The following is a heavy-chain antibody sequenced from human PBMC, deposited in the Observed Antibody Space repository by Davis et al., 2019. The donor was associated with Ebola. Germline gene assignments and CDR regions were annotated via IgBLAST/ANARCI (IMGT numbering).Heavy chain of an antibody. Sequence: SETLSLTCAVSGDSISSSNWWRWVRQSPGKGLEWIGEVYHSGSTNYNPSLKSRVTISVDKSKNQFSLKLKSVTAADTAVYYCARDYYDSSGYLHYFDYWGQGTLVTVSS. V-gene: IGHV4-4*02. D-gene: IGHD3-22*01. CDR1: GDSISSSNW. J-gene: IGHJ4*02. CDR3: ARDYYDSSGYLHYFDY. CDR2: VYHSGST.